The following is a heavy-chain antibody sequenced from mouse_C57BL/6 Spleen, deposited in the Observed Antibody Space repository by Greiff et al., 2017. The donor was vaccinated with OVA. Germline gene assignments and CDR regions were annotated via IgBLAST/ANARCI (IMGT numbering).Heavy chain of an antibody. CDR1: GYSFTGYY. CDR2: IKPSTGGT. D-gene: IGHD1-1*01. Sequence: EVKLLESGPELVKPGASVSISCKASGYSFTGYYMHWVKQSPEKSLEWLGEIKPSTGGTTYNQKLNAKATLTVDTSSSTAFMQLKCLTSEDAAVYCGAGLLRSDGYFDDWGTGTTVTVSS. CDR3: AGLLRSDGYFDD. V-gene: IGHV1-42*01. J-gene: IGHJ1*03.